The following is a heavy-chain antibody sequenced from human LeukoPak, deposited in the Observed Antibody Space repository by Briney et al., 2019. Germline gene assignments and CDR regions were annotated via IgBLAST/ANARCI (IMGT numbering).Heavy chain of an antibody. J-gene: IGHJ4*02. CDR1: GFTFSSYS. CDR2: ISSSSSYI. CDR3: ARGGRGVISDY. Sequence: GGSLRLSCAASGFTFSSYSMNWVRQAPGKGLEWVSSISSSSSYIYYADSVKGRFTISRDNAKNSLYLQMNIMRAEDTAVYCCARGGRGVISDYWGQGTLVTVSS. V-gene: IGHV3-21*01. D-gene: IGHD3-10*01.